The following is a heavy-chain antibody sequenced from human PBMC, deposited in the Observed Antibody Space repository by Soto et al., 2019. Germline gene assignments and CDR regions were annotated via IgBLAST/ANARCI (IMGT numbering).Heavy chain of an antibody. D-gene: IGHD1-26*01. V-gene: IGHV3-48*03. J-gene: IGHJ4*02. CDR1: GFTFSSSE. CDR3: TIFSSGMTSHAASDF. CDR2: ISSSGSTV. Sequence: GGSLRLSCVASGFTFSSSEMNWVRLAPGKGLEWVSYISSSGSTVYHADSVEGRLTISRDNAKNSLFLQMDSLRAEDTAVYYFTIFSSGMTSHAASDFWGPGPLVTVSS.